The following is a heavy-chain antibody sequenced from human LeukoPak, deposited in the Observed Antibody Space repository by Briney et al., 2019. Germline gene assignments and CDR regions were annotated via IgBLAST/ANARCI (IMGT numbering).Heavy chain of an antibody. CDR1: GLTFSSHW. J-gene: IGHJ4*02. D-gene: IGHD6-13*01. Sequence: GGSLRLSCAASGLTFSSHWMHWVRQVPGEGLVWVSYIHTDGRTTGYADSVKGRFTISRDNSKNTLYLQMSSLRAEDTAIYYCVKESHSRSWYYWGQGTLVTVSS. CDR3: VKESHSRSWYY. CDR2: IHTDGRTT. V-gene: IGHV3-74*01.